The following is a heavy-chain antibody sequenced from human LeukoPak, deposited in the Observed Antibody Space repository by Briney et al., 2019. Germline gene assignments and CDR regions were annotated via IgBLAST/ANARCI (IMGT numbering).Heavy chain of an antibody. Sequence: PGGSLRLSCAASGFTVSSNYMSWVRQAPGKGLEWVSVIYSGGSSYYADSVKGRFAISRDNSKNTLYLQMNSLRAEDTAVYYCARDPAGFGELLSWGQGTLVTVSS. V-gene: IGHV3-53*01. CDR2: IYSGGSS. D-gene: IGHD3-10*01. CDR3: ARDPAGFGELLS. J-gene: IGHJ5*02. CDR1: GFTVSSNY.